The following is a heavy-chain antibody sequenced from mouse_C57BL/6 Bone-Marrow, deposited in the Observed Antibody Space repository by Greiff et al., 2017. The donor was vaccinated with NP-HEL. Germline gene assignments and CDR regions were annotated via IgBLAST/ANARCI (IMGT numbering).Heavy chain of an antibody. Sequence: SFSSLGLHWVKQRPGHGLEWIGRIHPSDSDTNYNQKFKGKATLTVDKSSSTAYMQLSSLTSEDSAVYYCAIERGLVGYYVDYWGQGTTLTVSS. CDR1: SFSSLG. J-gene: IGHJ2*01. V-gene: IGHV1-74*01. CDR3: AIERGLVGYYVDY. D-gene: IGHD2-2*01. CDR2: IHPSDSDT.